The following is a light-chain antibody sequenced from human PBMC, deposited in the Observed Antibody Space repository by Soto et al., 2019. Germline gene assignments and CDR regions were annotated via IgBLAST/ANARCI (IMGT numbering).Light chain of an antibody. CDR3: QQYGSSPSIT. V-gene: IGKV3-20*01. Sequence: EIVLTQSPGTLSLSPGERATLSCRASQSVSSSYLAWYQQKPGQAPRLLIYGASSRATGIPDRFSGSGSGKDFTLNIRRLEPEDVAVYYCQQYGSSPSITLGQGTRLEIK. CDR1: QSVSSSY. CDR2: GAS. J-gene: IGKJ5*01.